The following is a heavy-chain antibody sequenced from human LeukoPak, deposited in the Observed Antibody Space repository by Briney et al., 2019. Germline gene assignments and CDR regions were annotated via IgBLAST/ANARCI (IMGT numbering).Heavy chain of an antibody. Sequence: GGSLRLSCTASGFTFGDYLMSWFRQAPGKGLEWIGFISGGTTEYAASVKGRFTISRDDSTSIAYLQMNSLTTEDTAVYYCSRGSGWLSVYWGQGTLVTVYS. CDR2: ISGGTT. J-gene: IGHJ4*02. D-gene: IGHD6-19*01. CDR1: GFTFGDYL. CDR3: SRGSGWLSVY. V-gene: IGHV3-49*03.